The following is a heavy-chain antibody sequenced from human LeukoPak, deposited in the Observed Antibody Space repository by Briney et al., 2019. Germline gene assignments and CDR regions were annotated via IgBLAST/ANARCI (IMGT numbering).Heavy chain of an antibody. J-gene: IGHJ4*02. D-gene: IGHD3-22*01. Sequence: SETLSLTCSVSGASTTSYYWNWIRQAPGKGLEWVGYIYSDGTTSYSPSLRSRVTISIDTSRNQFSLKLSSVTAADAAVYYCARDTRSYDTSGYYYFDYWGQGALVTVSS. CDR2: IYSDGTT. CDR1: GASTTSYY. CDR3: ARDTRSYDTSGYYYFDY. V-gene: IGHV4-59*01.